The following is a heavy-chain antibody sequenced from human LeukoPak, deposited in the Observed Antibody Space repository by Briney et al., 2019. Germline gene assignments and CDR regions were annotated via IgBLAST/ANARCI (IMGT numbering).Heavy chain of an antibody. J-gene: IGHJ3*02. V-gene: IGHV4-38-2*02. CDR3: ARDLDYYDSSHAFDI. D-gene: IGHD3-22*01. CDR2: IYHSGST. CDR1: GYSISGGYY. Sequence: SETLTLTCTVSGYSISGGYYWGWLRQPPGKGLGWIGSIYHSGSTYYNPSLKSRVTISVDTSKNQFSLKLSSVTAADAAVYYCARDLDYYDSSHAFDIWGQGTMVTVSS.